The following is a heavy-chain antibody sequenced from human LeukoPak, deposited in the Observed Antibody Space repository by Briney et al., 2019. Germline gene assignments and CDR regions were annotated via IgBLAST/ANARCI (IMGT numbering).Heavy chain of an antibody. J-gene: IGHJ4*02. CDR2: ITSGGDYI. CDR1: GFTFNTFN. V-gene: IGHV3-21*01. Sequence: GGPLRLSCAASGFTFNTFNMNCVRQAPGKGLEWVSSITSGGDYIYYADSVKGRFTTSRDNAKNSLSLQLNSLRVEDTAVYYCARGHYDVLAASYKWTPDYWGQGTLVTVSS. CDR3: ARGHYDVLAASYKWTPDY. D-gene: IGHD3-9*01.